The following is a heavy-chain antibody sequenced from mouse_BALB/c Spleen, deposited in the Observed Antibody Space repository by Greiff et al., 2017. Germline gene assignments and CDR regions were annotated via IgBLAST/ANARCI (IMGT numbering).Heavy chain of an antibody. D-gene: IGHD2-14*01. J-gene: IGHJ4*01. CDR1: GFTFSSFG. CDR3: ARSYYRYHAMDY. CDR2: ISSGSSTI. Sequence: EVNLVESGGGLVQPGGSRKLSCAASGFTFSSFGMHWVRQAPEKGLEWVAYISSGSSTIYYADTVKGRFTISRDNPKNTLFLQMTSLRSEDTAMYYCARSYYRYHAMDYWGQGTSVTVSS. V-gene: IGHV5-17*02.